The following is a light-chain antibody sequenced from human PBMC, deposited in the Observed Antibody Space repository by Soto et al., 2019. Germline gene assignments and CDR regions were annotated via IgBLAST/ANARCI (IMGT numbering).Light chain of an antibody. CDR3: LEHNSYPYA. CDR1: QGTRDS. V-gene: IGKV1-17*01. J-gene: IGKJ1*01. Sequence: DIQMTQSPSSLSASVGDRVTITCRASQGTRDSLGWYQQKPGKAPKRLISAASSLQSWVPSRFSGSGSGTELTLTISSLQPEDFATYYCLEHNSYPYAFGQGTKVDI. CDR2: AAS.